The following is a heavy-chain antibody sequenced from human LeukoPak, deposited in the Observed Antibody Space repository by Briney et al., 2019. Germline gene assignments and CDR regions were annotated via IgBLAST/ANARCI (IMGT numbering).Heavy chain of an antibody. V-gene: IGHV3-30*04. J-gene: IGHJ6*02. CDR3: AKDNRNYAMDV. CDR1: GFTFNTYT. Sequence: GGSLRLSCAASGFTFNTYTLHWVRQAPGKGLEWVAVISDDGNKEYYSDSVKGRFTISRDKSKYTLNLQMNSLRAEDTAIYYCAKDNRNYAMDVWGQGTTVTVSS. CDR2: ISDDGNKE.